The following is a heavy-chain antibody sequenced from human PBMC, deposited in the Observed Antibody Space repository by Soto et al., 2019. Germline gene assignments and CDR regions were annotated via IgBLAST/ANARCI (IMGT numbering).Heavy chain of an antibody. Sequence: ASANASCQSSPSTFITYCFSSVRQPPGQGLEWMGWISAYNGNTNYAQNLQGRVTMTTDTSTSTAYMELRSLRADDTAVYYCARDLGYGSGSYYPDLWGQGTLVTVSS. CDR3: ARDLGYGSGSYYPDL. CDR2: ISAYNGNT. CDR1: PSTFITYC. J-gene: IGHJ5*02. D-gene: IGHD3-10*01. V-gene: IGHV1-18*04.